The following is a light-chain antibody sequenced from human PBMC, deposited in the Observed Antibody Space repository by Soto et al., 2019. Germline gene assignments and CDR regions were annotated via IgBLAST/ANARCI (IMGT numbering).Light chain of an antibody. CDR2: GAS. Sequence: EIVMTQSPASLSVSPGERATLSCRASQNVNSNLAWYQQKPGQAPRFLIYGASTRATGIPARFSGSGSGTEFTLTISSLQPEDFATYYCHQYNSYTWTFGQGTKVDIK. V-gene: IGKV3-15*01. CDR3: HQYNSYTWT. J-gene: IGKJ1*01. CDR1: QNVNSN.